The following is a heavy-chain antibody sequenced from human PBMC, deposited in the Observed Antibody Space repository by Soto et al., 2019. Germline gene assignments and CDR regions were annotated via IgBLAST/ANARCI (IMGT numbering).Heavy chain of an antibody. D-gene: IGHD3-16*01. J-gene: IGHJ1*01. Sequence: QVQLVESGGGVVQPGTSLRVSCVGSGFTFRSYVIHWVRQAPGKGLEWVALTSYDGSNKYYGDSVRGRFTISRDNSRNTVDLQMDSLRVEDTALYYCARLGTTGGLDVWGQGTLVSVSS. CDR2: TSYDGSNK. CDR3: ARLGTTGGLDV. V-gene: IGHV3-30*19. CDR1: GFTFRSYV.